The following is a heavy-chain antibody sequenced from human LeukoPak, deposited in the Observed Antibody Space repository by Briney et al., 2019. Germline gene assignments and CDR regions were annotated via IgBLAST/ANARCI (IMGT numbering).Heavy chain of an antibody. J-gene: IGHJ6*03. CDR3: AIMAASGIPRGYYYVDV. CDR2: TDHSGST. Sequence: SETLSLTCAVYGGFFSGYYWTRIRQSPGKGLEWIGETDHSGSTIYNPSLKSRVAISVDTSKNQFSLHLSSVTAADTSIYYCAIMAASGIPRGYYYVDVWGKGTTVTVSS. D-gene: IGHD6-13*01. CDR1: GGFFSGYY. V-gene: IGHV4-34*01.